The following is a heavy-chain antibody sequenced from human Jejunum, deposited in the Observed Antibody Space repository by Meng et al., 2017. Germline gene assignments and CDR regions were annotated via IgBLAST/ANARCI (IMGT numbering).Heavy chain of an antibody. J-gene: IGHJ1*01. CDR1: GGSMNSAGHY. CDR2: IHYSGGT. V-gene: IGHV4-31*03. D-gene: IGHD4-23*01. CDR3: ARATAGNSEYFQN. Sequence: QAQLQESGPGLVKPPQTLPLTFTVSGGSMNSAGHYWSWIRQDPGKGLEWIGYIHYSGGTYYNPSLKSRVTISVDTSKNQFSLKLNSVSAADTAVYYCARATAGNSEYFQNWGQGTLVTVSS.